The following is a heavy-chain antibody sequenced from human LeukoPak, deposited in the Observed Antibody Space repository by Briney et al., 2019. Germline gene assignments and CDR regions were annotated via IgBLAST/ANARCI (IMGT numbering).Heavy chain of an antibody. CDR3: ARDSGYSLLGVFDI. Sequence: PGGSLRLSCAASGFTFSSYGMHWVRQAPGKGLEWVAFIRYDGSEKYYVDSVKGRFTISRDNAKNSLYLQMNSLRAEDTAVYYCARDSGYSLLGVFDIWGQGTMVTVSS. V-gene: IGHV3-30*02. D-gene: IGHD3-22*01. CDR2: IRYDGSEK. CDR1: GFTFSSYG. J-gene: IGHJ3*02.